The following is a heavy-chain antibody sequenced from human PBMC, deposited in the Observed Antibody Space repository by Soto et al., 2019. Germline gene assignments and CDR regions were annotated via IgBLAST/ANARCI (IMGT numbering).Heavy chain of an antibody. Sequence: PGWSLRLSCAASGFTLSSYWMAWVRQTPGKGLEFVANIRQDGKEINYVDSVKGRFTISRDKAKNSLFLQMNSLRDDDTAVYYCGTDQWGGAFDIGGKGTMVTVSS. V-gene: IGHV3-7*01. CDR1: GFTLSSYW. D-gene: IGHD3-10*01. CDR3: GTDQWGGAFDI. J-gene: IGHJ3*02. CDR2: IRQDGKEI.